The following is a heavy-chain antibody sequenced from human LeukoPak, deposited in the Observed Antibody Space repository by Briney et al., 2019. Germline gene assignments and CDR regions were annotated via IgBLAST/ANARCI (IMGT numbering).Heavy chain of an antibody. V-gene: IGHV3-30*03. J-gene: IGHJ4*02. CDR2: ISYDGSNK. CDR3: ARSIQRYYFDY. Sequence: GGSLRLSCAASGFTFSSYGMHWVRQAPGKGLEWVAVISYDGSNKYYADSVKGRFTISRDNSKDTLYLQMNSLRAEDTAVYYCARSIQRYYFDYWGQGTLVTVSS. D-gene: IGHD6-6*01. CDR1: GFTFSSYG.